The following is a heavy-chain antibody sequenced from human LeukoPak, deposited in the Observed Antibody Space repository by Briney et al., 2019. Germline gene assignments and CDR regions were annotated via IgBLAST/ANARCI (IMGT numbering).Heavy chain of an antibody. J-gene: IGHJ3*02. CDR2: ISGSGGST. V-gene: IGHV3-23*01. CDR3: AKLTGNWGSWHSAFDI. D-gene: IGHD7-27*01. CDR1: GFTFSSYA. Sequence: QAGGSLRLSCAASGFTFSSYAMSWVRQAPGKGLEWVSAISGSGGSTYYADSVKGRFTISRDNSKNTLYLQMNSLRAEDTAVYYCAKLTGNWGSWHSAFDIWGQGTMVTVSS.